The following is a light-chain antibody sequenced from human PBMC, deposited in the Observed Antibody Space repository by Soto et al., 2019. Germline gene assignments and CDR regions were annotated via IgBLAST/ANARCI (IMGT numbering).Light chain of an antibody. J-gene: IGKJ1*01. CDR3: QQYNSYSPS. CDR1: QNIITW. V-gene: IGKV1-5*01. CDR2: DAS. Sequence: DIQMTQSPSTLSASVGDRVTITCRASQNIITWLAWYQQKPGKAPKLLICDASSLESGVPSRFSGSGSGTEFTLTISSLQPDDFATYYCQQYNSYSPSFGQGTKVDIK.